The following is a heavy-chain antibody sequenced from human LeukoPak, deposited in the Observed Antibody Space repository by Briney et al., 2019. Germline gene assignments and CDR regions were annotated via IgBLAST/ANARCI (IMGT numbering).Heavy chain of an antibody. Sequence: PVGSLRLSCAASRFTFSSYGMNWVRQTPGKGLEWVAFIRHDGSYQQYADSVKGRFTVSRDNSKDTVYLQMNSPRTEDTAVYYCAKNRDSSDYPRDFDYWGQGTLVTVSS. V-gene: IGHV3-30*02. J-gene: IGHJ4*02. CDR2: IRHDGSYQ. CDR3: AKNRDSSDYPRDFDY. D-gene: IGHD6-19*01. CDR1: RFTFSSYG.